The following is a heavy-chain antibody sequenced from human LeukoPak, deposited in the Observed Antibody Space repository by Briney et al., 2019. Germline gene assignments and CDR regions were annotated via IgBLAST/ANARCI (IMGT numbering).Heavy chain of an antibody. J-gene: IGHJ6*02. Sequence: PSQTLSLTCTVSGGSVSSGSYHWSWIRQPAGKGLEWIGRIYTNGITHYNPSLKNRVTMSIDTSKNQFSLKLSSVTAADTAVYYCARDPVGHCSGGSCPPGYYYGMDVWGQGTTVTVSS. CDR3: ARDPVGHCSGGSCPPGYYYGMDV. V-gene: IGHV4-61*02. CDR1: GGSVSSGSYH. D-gene: IGHD2-15*01. CDR2: IYTNGIT.